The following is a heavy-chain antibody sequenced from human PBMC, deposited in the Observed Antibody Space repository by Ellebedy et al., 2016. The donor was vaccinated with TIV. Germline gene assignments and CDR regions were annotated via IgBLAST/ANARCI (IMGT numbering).Heavy chain of an antibody. J-gene: IGHJ6*02. CDR3: AREKPAAGRDYFHYYGMDV. Sequence: GGSLRLSXAASGFTFSDYYMSWIRQAPGKGLEWVSYISSSGSTIYYADSVKGRFTISRDNAKSSLYLQMNSLRAEDTAVYYCAREKPAAGRDYFHYYGMDVWGQGTTVTVSS. CDR2: ISSSGSTI. CDR1: GFTFSDYY. D-gene: IGHD6-13*01. V-gene: IGHV3-11*01.